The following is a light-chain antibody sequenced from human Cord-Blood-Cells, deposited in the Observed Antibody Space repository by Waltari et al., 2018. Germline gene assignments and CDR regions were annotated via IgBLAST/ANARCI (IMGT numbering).Light chain of an antibody. CDR2: DAS. J-gene: IGKJ4*01. V-gene: IGKV1-13*02. CDR1: QGISSA. CDR3: QQFNSYPLT. Sequence: AIQLTQSPSSLAASVGDRFTITCRASQGISSALAWYQQKPGKAPKLLIDDASILESGVPSRFSGSGSGTDFTLTISSLQPEDFATYYCQQFNSYPLTFGGGTKVEIK.